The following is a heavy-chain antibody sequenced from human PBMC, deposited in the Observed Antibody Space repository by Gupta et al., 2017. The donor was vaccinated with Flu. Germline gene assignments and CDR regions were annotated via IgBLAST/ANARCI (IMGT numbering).Heavy chain of an antibody. CDR3: ARAYSSAYHSPGY. V-gene: IGHV3-72*01. CDR1: GFTLSDPS. D-gene: IGHD6-19*01. J-gene: IGHJ4*02. CDR2: IKDKGNSYAT. Sequence: EVQLVESGGGLVQPGGSLRLSCPASGFTLSDPSMDWVRQAPGKGLGWVGRIKDKGNSYATQYAASVKGRVTISRDDSKNSLYLQMNSLKSEDTAVYYCARAYSSAYHSPGYWGQGALVTVSS.